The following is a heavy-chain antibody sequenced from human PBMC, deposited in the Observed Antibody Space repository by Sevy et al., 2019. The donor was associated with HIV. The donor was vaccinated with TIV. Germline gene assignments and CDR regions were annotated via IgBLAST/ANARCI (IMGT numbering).Heavy chain of an antibody. D-gene: IGHD3-3*01. CDR1: GFNFRTYS. CDR3: ARDFTIFGVVSGIDY. J-gene: IGHJ4*02. Sequence: GGYLRLSCAASGFNFRTYSMNWVRQAPGKGLEWLSSISDDSRYIYYSDSVKGRFTISRANAKNLLFLQMNNLRVEDPAIYYCARDFTIFGVVSGIDYWGQGNLVTVSS. CDR2: ISDDSRYI. V-gene: IGHV3-21*04.